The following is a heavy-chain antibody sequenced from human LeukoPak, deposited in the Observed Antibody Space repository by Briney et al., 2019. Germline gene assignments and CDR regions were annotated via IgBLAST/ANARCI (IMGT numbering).Heavy chain of an antibody. Sequence: GGSLRLSCAASGFTFSNYAMNWVRQAPGKGLEWVSFIYSGGGTKYADSVRGRFTISRDNSRNTLYLQMNSLRSEDTAVYYCAKDRRPDGLYDLDYWGQGTLATVSS. J-gene: IGHJ4*02. CDR1: GFTFSNYA. CDR3: AKDRRPDGLYDLDY. D-gene: IGHD5/OR15-5a*01. V-gene: IGHV3-23*01. CDR2: FIYSGGGT.